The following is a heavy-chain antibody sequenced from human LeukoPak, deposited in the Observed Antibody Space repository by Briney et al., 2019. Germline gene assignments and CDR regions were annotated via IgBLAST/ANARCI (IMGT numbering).Heavy chain of an antibody. V-gene: IGHV1-2*02. Sequence: ASVKVSCKASGYTFTSYGISWVRQAPGQGLEWMGWINPNSGGTNYAQKFQGRVTMTRDTSISTAYMELSRLRSDDTAVYYCARDMVRGVPCGYWGQGTLVTVSS. CDR1: GYTFTSYG. J-gene: IGHJ4*02. D-gene: IGHD3-10*01. CDR2: INPNSGGT. CDR3: ARDMVRGVPCGY.